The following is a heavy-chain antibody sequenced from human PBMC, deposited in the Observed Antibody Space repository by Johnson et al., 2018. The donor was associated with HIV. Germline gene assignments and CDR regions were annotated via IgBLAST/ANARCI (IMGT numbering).Heavy chain of an antibody. J-gene: IGHJ3*01. V-gene: IGHV3-9*01. CDR1: GFMFDDYA. D-gene: IGHD3-22*01. Sequence: VQLVESGGGLVQPGGSLRLSCAASGFMFDDYAMHWVRQAPGKGLEWVSRISWNSGSLGYADSVKGRFTISRENAKNSLYLKMNSRRAGDTAVYYCARGSRYTYDNDDAYLLHALDFWGQGTMVTVSS. CDR2: ISWNSGSL. CDR3: ARGSRYTYDNDDAYLLHALDF.